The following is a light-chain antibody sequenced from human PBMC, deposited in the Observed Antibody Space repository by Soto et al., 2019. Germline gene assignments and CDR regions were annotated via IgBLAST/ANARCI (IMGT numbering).Light chain of an antibody. V-gene: IGLV1-44*01. CDR2: HNS. CDR1: SSNVGRNT. CDR3: AAWDDSLNSDV. J-gene: IGLJ1*01. Sequence: QSVLTQPPSASGAPGQRVTISCSGSSSNVGRNTVSWYQQLPGTAPKLLIYHNSQWPSGVPDRFSGSRSGTSASLAISELQSEDDADYYCAAWDDSLNSDVFGTGTKLTVL.